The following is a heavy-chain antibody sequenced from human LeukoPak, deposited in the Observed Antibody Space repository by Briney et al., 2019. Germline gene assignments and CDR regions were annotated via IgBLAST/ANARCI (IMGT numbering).Heavy chain of an antibody. CDR1: GGSFSGYY. D-gene: IGHD3-3*01. V-gene: IGHV4-34*01. CDR2: INHSGST. CDR3: ARKVTYYDFWSGYFSGNWFDP. J-gene: IGHJ5*02. Sequence: SETLSLTCAVYGGSFSGYYWSWIRRPPGKGLKWIGEINHSGSTNYNPSLKSRVTISVDTSKNQFSLKLSSVTAADTAVYYCARKVTYYDFWSGYFSGNWFDPWGQGTLVTVSS.